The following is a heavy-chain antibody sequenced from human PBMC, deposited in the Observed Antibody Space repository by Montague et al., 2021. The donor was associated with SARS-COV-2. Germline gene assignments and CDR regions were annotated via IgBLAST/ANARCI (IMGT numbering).Heavy chain of an antibody. Sequence: SETLSLTCAVYGESFSGHYWTWNRQPPGKGLEWIGEIYHTGSTNYNPSLKSRVTISVDTSKNQFSLKLRSVTAADTAVYYCARGRIELSMIVVVMTGASYYMDVWGKGTTVTVPS. V-gene: IGHV4-34*01. CDR1: GESFSGHY. CDR3: ARGRIELSMIVVVMTGASYYMDV. D-gene: IGHD3-22*01. J-gene: IGHJ6*03. CDR2: IYHTGST.